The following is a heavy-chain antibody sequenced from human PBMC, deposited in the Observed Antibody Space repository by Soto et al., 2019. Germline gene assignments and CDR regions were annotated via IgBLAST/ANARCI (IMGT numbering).Heavy chain of an antibody. Sequence: QPGGSLRLSCAASGFTFSDHQMNWVRQAPGRGLEWVSVIYSSGTTYYGDSVKGRFTISRDNSKNTLYLQMNSLRTEDTALYYCARAGSPFHSDSTGYWGFDYWGQGTLVTVSS. CDR3: ARAGSPFHSDSTGYWGFDY. J-gene: IGHJ4*02. V-gene: IGHV3-53*01. CDR2: IYSSGTT. CDR1: GFTFSDHQ. D-gene: IGHD3-9*01.